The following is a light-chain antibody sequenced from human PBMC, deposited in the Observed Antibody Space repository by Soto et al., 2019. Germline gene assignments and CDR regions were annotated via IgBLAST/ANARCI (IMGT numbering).Light chain of an antibody. CDR1: SSDIGRYNL. CDR2: EDI. CDR3: RSYAGGASVV. V-gene: IGLV2-23*01. Sequence: QSVLTQPASVSGSPGQSITISCTGTSSDIGRYNLVSWYQQHPGKAPKLIIYEDIERPSGVSDRFSGSKSGNTASLTISGLQTEDEADYYCRSYAGGASVVFGGGTKLTVL. J-gene: IGLJ2*01.